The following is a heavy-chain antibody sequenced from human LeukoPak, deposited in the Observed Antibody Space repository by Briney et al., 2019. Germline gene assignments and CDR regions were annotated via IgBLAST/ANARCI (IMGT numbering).Heavy chain of an antibody. D-gene: IGHD3-10*01. CDR1: GYTFTDNY. V-gene: IGHV1-2*02. CDR3: ARATLIMIRGAVDY. Sequence: ASVKVSCKTSGYTFTDNYTHWRRQTPRRGLEWLGWIKPQRGSTDSAQNFQGRLTMNRDTSINTAYMELFSLTADDRAIYYCARATLIMIRGAVDYWGQGSLVGVSS. J-gene: IGHJ4*02. CDR2: IKPQRGST.